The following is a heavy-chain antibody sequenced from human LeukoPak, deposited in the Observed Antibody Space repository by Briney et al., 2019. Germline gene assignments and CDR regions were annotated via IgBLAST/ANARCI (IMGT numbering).Heavy chain of an antibody. CDR1: GFTFDDYA. V-gene: IGHV3-9*01. Sequence: GGSPRLSCVASGFTFDDYAMHWVRQAPGKGLEWVSGINWNSGSIGYADSVKGRFTISRDNAKNSLYLQMNSLRAEDTALYYCAKGLAVTAPPGFDYWGQGTLVTVSS. CDR3: AKGLAVTAPPGFDY. CDR2: INWNSGSI. J-gene: IGHJ4*02. D-gene: IGHD2-21*02.